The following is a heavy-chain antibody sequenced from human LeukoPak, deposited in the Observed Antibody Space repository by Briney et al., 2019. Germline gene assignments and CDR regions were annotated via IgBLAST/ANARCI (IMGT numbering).Heavy chain of an antibody. J-gene: IGHJ4*02. D-gene: IGHD6-19*01. CDR2: IYYTGNT. CDR1: GGSVSSGGYS. Sequence: SQTLSLTCAVSGGSVSSGGYSWSWIRQPPGKGMEWIAYIYYTGNTYFNPSLKSRVTISVDTSKNQFSLKLSSVTAADTAVYYCARESSRAVAGTGGDYWGQGTLVTVSS. V-gene: IGHV4-30-4*07. CDR3: ARESSRAVAGTGGDY.